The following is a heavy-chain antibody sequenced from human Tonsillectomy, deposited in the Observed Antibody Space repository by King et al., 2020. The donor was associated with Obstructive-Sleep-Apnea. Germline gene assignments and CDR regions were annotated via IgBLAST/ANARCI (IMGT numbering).Heavy chain of an antibody. CDR3: ARIFKLRLGELSIDAY. CDR1: GFSLSTARMG. J-gene: IGHJ4*02. CDR2: IFSNDAK. Sequence: TLKESGPVLVKPTETLTLTCTVSGFSLSTARMGVSWIRQPPGKALECLAHIFSNDAKSYSTSLTSRLTISKDPSQSQVVLTMTNMDPVDTATYYCARIFKLRLGELSIDAYWGQGTLVTVSS. D-gene: IGHD3-16*02. V-gene: IGHV2-26*01.